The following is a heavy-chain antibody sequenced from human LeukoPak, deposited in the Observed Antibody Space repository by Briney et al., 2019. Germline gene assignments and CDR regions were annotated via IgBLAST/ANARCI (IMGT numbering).Heavy chain of an antibody. CDR2: ISGSGSYT. V-gene: IGHV3-23*01. CDR3: AKDKTRTMVRGVIISAPVY. Sequence: GGSLRLSCAAPGFTFGGYGLSWVRQAPGKGLQWVSGISGSGSYTYYADSVKGRFTISRDNSNNTLYLQMNSLKADDTGVYYCAKDKTRTMVRGVIISAPVYWGQGILVTVSS. D-gene: IGHD3-10*01. CDR1: GFTFGGYG. J-gene: IGHJ4*02.